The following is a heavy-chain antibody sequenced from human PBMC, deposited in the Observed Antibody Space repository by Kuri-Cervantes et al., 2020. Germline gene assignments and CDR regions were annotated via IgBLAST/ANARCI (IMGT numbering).Heavy chain of an antibody. CDR1: GGSFSGYY. D-gene: IGHD1-1*01. J-gene: IGHJ4*02. CDR2: INHSGST. V-gene: IGHV4-34*01. Sequence: SETLSLTCAVYGGSFSGYYWSWVRQPPGKGLEWIGEINHSGSTNYNPSLKSRVTISVDTSKNQFSLKVSSVTAADTAVYYCARGSLGRAYWGQGTLVTVSS. CDR3: ARGSLGRAY.